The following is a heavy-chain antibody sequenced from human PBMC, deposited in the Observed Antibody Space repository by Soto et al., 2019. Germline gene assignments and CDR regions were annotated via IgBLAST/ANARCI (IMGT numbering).Heavy chain of an antibody. V-gene: IGHV3-7*01. CDR1: GFTFSSYW. CDR3: ARERVHCSGDICRSYFDY. D-gene: IGHD2-15*01. Sequence: GESLKISCAVSGFTFSSYWMSWVRQAPGKGLEWVANIKQDGSEKNYVDSMKGRLTVSRDNAKNSLYLQMNSLRAEDTAVYYCARERVHCSGDICRSYFDYWGQGTLVTVSS. CDR2: IKQDGSEK. J-gene: IGHJ4*02.